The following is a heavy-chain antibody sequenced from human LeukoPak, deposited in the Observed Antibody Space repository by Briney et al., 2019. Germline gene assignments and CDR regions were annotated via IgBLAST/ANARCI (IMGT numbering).Heavy chain of an antibody. CDR2: IKQDGSEK. CDR3: ARDSLFYRDFDY. J-gene: IGHJ4*02. V-gene: IGHV3-7*01. CDR1: GFTFSSYW. Sequence: GGSLRLSCAASGFTFSSYWMSWVRQAPGEGLEWVANIKQDGSEKYYVDSVKGRFTISRDNAKNSLYLQMNSLSAEDTAVYYCARDSLFYRDFDYWGQGTLVTVSS. D-gene: IGHD3-16*02.